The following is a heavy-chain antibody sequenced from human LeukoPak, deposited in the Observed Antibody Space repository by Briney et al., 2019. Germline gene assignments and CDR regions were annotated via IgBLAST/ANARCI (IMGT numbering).Heavy chain of an antibody. V-gene: IGHV1-18*01. Sequence: ASVKVSCKASGYTFTSYAFRWVRQAPGQGLEWMGWISAYNGNTNYAQEFQGRVTMTTDTSTSTAYMELRSLRSDDTAVYYCAREGAYCSSTSCHIQNWFDPWGQGTLVTVSS. CDR3: AREGAYCSSTSCHIQNWFDP. D-gene: IGHD2-2*01. J-gene: IGHJ5*02. CDR1: GYTFTSYA. CDR2: ISAYNGNT.